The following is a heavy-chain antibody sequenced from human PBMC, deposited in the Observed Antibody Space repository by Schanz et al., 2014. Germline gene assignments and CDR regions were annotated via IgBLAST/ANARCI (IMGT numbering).Heavy chain of an antibody. CDR1: GYTFTSHG. V-gene: IGHV1-18*01. CDR2: ITAYNGDT. J-gene: IGHJ5*02. Sequence: QVQLVQSGAELRKPGASVKVSCKASGYTFTSHGISWVRQAPGQGLEWMGWITAYNGDTNYALKLQGRVTMTTDTSTGTAYMELNSLNSDDTAVYYCATLDYADSVSWGQGTLVTVSS. CDR3: ATLDYADSVS. D-gene: IGHD4-17*01.